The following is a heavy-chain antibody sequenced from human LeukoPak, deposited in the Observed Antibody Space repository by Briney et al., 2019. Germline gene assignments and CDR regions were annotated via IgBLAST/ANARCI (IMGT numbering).Heavy chain of an antibody. V-gene: IGHV5-51*01. Sequence: GESLKISCKGSGYSFTSYWIGWVRQMPGKGLEWMGIIYPGDSDTRYSPSFQGQVTISVDKSISTAYLQWSSLKASDTAMYYCARRDETLGYCSSTSCYSQAVDYWGQGTLVTVSS. J-gene: IGHJ4*02. CDR3: ARRDETLGYCSSTSCYSQAVDY. CDR2: IYPGDSDT. D-gene: IGHD2-2*01. CDR1: GYSFTSYW.